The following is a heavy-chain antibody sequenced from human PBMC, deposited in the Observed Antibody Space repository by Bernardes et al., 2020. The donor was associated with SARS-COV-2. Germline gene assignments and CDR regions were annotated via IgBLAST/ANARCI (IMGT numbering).Heavy chain of an antibody. V-gene: IGHV1-2*02. D-gene: IGHD4-17*01. J-gene: IGHJ4*02. Sequence: ASVKVSCKASGYTFTGYYMHWVRQAPGQGLEWMGWINPNSGGTYYAQKFQGRVTMTRDTSISPAYMELSRLRSDDTAVYYCSRVDYGGNSPSFDYWGQGSLVTISS. CDR3: SRVDYGGNSPSFDY. CDR2: INPNSGGT. CDR1: GYTFTGYY.